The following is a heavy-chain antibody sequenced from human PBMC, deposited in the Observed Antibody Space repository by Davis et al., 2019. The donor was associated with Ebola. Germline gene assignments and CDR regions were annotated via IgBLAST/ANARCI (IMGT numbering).Heavy chain of an antibody. V-gene: IGHV4-34*01. CDR2: INQSGGT. CDR3: AREGVAVAGTPDPYYFDY. J-gene: IGHJ4*02. D-gene: IGHD6-19*01. Sequence: MPSQTLSLTCPVYGGSLSGYYWSWIRQPPGKGLEWIGEINQSGGTDYNPSLKGRVTISVDTSKNQFSLKLSSVTAADTAVYYCAREGVAVAGTPDPYYFDYWGQGILVTVSS. CDR1: GGSLSGYY.